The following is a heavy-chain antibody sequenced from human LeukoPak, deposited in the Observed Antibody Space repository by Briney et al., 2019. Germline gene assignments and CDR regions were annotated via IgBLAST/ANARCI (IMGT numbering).Heavy chain of an antibody. D-gene: IGHD3-3*01. CDR1: GFTFXSXX. CDR3: ARGQVFGDYHYMDV. Sequence: PGGSXXLXXXXXGFTFXSXXXNXVRXXPGXGXXWVLLINTHCSSTNYADSLNSRFTISTHNAKTTLYLQMKGLRAEDTAVYYCARGQVFGDYHYMDVWGKGTTVTVSS. V-gene: IGHV3-74*01. CDR2: INTHCSST. J-gene: IGHJ6*03.